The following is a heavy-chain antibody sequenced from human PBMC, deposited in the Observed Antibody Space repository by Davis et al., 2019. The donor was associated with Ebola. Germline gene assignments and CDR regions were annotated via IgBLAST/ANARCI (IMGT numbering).Heavy chain of an antibody. V-gene: IGHV1-2*02. CDR1: GYTFTSYG. CDR3: ARAGRPRCSSTSCPLGGVGFDP. CDR2: INPNSGGT. Sequence: ASVKVSCKASGYTFTSYGISWVRQATGQGLEWMGWINPNSGGTNYAQKFQGRVTMTRDTSISTAYMELSRLRSDDTAVYYCARAGRPRCSSTSCPLGGVGFDPWGQGTLVTVSS. J-gene: IGHJ5*02. D-gene: IGHD2-2*01.